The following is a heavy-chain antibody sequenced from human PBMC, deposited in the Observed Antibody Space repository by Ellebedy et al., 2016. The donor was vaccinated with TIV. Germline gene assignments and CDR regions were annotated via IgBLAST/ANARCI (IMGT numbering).Heavy chain of an antibody. Sequence: GESLKISXEASGFTFSSYAMSWLRQAPGKGLEWVSVFGGRSTTTSYADSVKGRFTISRDNSKNTLFLHMNSLRGDDTARYYCAKISPTHRGAFDIWGQGTMVTVSS. CDR1: GFTFSSYA. CDR2: FGGRSTTT. V-gene: IGHV3-23*01. CDR3: AKISPTHRGAFDI. J-gene: IGHJ3*02. D-gene: IGHD3-3*02.